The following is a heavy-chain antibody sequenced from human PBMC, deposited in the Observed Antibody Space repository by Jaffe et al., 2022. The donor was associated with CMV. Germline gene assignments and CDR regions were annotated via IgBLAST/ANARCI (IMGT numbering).Heavy chain of an antibody. CDR2: IVVGSGNT. Sequence: QMQLVQSGPEVKKPGTSVKVSCKASGFTFTSSAVQWVRQARGQRLEWIGWIVVGSGNTNYAQKFQERVTITRDMSTSTAYMELSSLRSEDTAVYYCAAVRYGDYVRFDYWGQGTLVTVSS. V-gene: IGHV1-58*01. CDR3: AAVRYGDYVRFDY. J-gene: IGHJ4*02. D-gene: IGHD4-17*01. CDR1: GFTFTSSA.